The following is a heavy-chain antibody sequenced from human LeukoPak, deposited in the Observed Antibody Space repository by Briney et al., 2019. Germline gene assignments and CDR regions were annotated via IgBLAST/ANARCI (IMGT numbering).Heavy chain of an antibody. CDR1: GFTFSSYS. J-gene: IGHJ6*03. CDR3: AGALVGATRNYYYYYYMDV. D-gene: IGHD1-26*01. V-gene: IGHV3-48*01. CDR2: ISSSSSTI. Sequence: GGSLRLSCAASGFTFSSYSMNWVRQAPGKGLEWVSYISSSSSTIYYADSVKGRFTISRDNAKNSLYLQMNSLRAEDTAVYYCAGALVGATRNYYYYYYMDVWGKGTTVTVSS.